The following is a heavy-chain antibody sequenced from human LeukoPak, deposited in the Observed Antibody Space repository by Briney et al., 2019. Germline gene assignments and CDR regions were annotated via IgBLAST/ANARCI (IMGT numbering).Heavy chain of an antibody. V-gene: IGHV3-53*01. CDR2: IYSGGST. J-gene: IGHJ6*02. CDR3: AAWGLMVTYGMDV. Sequence: GGSLRLSCAASGFTVSSNCMSWVRQAPGKGLEWVSVIYSGGSTYYADSVKGRFTISRDNSKNTLYLHMNSLRAEDTAVYYCAAWGLMVTYGMDVWGQGTTVTVSS. CDR1: GFTVSSNC. D-gene: IGHD2-8*01.